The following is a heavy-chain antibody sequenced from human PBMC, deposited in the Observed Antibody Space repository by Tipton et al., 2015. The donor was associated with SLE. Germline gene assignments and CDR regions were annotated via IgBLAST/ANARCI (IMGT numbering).Heavy chain of an antibody. CDR3: ARAEDPRYYYGMDV. V-gene: IGHV4-39*07. Sequence: TLSLTCTVSGGSISSSSYYWSWIRQPPGKGLEWIGEINHSGSTNYNPSLRSRVTISVDTSKNQFSLKLSSVTAADTAVYYCARAEDPRYYYGMDVWGQGTTVTVSS. CDR2: INHSGST. CDR1: GGSISSSSYY. J-gene: IGHJ6*02.